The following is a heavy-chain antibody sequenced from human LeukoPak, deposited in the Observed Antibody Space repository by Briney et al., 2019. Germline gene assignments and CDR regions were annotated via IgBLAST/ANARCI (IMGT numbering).Heavy chain of an antibody. CDR1: GFTFSSYW. CDR3: ARDKGAATVTTFHY. J-gene: IGHJ4*02. D-gene: IGHD4-17*01. CDR2: IKQDGSEK. V-gene: IGHV3-7*01. Sequence: GGSLRLSCAASGFTFSSYWMSWVRQAPGKGLEWVANIKQDGSEKYYVDSVKGQFTISRDNAKNSLYLQMNSLRAEDTAVYYCARDKGAATVTTFHYWGRGTLVTVSS.